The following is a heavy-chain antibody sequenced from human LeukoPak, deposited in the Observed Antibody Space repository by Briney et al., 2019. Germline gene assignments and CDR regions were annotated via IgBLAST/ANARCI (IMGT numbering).Heavy chain of an antibody. J-gene: IGHJ4*02. V-gene: IGHV3-53*01. D-gene: IGHD3-16*02. Sequence: PGGSLRPSCAASGFTVSSNYMSWVRQAPGKGLEWVPVIYSGGSTYYADSVKGRFTISRDNSKNTLYLQMNSLRAEDTAVYYCAKWIYDYVWGSYRSVYFDYWGQGTLVTVSS. CDR1: GFTVSSNY. CDR2: IYSGGST. CDR3: AKWIYDYVWGSYRSVYFDY.